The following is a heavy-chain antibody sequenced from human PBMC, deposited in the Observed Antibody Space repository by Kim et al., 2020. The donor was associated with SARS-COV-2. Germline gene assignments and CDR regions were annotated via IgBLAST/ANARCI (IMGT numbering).Heavy chain of an antibody. D-gene: IGHD6-19*01. CDR3: ARAYSSGWAYFDY. J-gene: IGHJ4*02. V-gene: IGHV3-21*01. Sequence: SGDSVKGRFPTSRDNAKNSLYLQRNSRRAEDTAVYYCARAYSSGWAYFDYWGQGTLVTVSS.